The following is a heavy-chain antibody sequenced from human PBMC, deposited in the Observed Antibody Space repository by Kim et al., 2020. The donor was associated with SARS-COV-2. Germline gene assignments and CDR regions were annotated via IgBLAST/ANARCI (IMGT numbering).Heavy chain of an antibody. J-gene: IGHJ2*01. CDR3: ARGPGGYYYWYFDL. V-gene: IGHV4-38-2*02. Sequence: SETLSLTCTVSGHSISSGYYWGWIRQPPGKGLEWIGSIYHSGSTYYNPSLKSRVTISVDTSKNQFSLKLSSVTAADTAVYYCARGPGGYYYWYFDLWGRGTLVTVSS. CDR2: IYHSGST. CDR1: GHSISSGYY. D-gene: IGHD3-22*01.